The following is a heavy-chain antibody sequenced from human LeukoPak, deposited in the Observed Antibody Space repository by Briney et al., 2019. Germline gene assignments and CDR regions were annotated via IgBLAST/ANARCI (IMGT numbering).Heavy chain of an antibody. CDR3: ARAPHIGSGWYVWFDP. D-gene: IGHD6-19*01. V-gene: IGHV4-4*02. Sequence: SGTLSLTCAVFGGSISSSNWWSWVRQPPGKGLGWIGEIYHSGSTNYNPSLKSRVTISVDKSKNQLSLKLSSVTAADTAVYYCARAPHIGSGWYVWFDPWGQGTLVTVSS. CDR1: GGSISSSNW. J-gene: IGHJ5*02. CDR2: IYHSGST.